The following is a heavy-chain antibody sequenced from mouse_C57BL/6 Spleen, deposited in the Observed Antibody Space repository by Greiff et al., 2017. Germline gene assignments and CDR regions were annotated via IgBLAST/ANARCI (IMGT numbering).Heavy chain of an antibody. V-gene: IGHV1-59*01. CDR1: GYTFTSYW. CDR3: ARRGYSNPYYAMDY. J-gene: IGHJ4*01. CDR2: IDPSDSYT. D-gene: IGHD2-5*01. Sequence: QVQLQQPGAELVRPGTSVKLSCKASGYTFTSYWMHSVKQRPGQGLEWIGVIDPSDSYTNYNQKFKGKATLTVDTSSSTAYMQLSSLTSEDSAVYYCARRGYSNPYYAMDYWGQGTSVTVSS.